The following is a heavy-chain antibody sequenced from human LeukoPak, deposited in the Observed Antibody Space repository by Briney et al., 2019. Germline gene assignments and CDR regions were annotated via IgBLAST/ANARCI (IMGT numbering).Heavy chain of an antibody. D-gene: IGHD3-22*01. CDR3: ARVDYYDSSGYYRRGYYYYGMDV. J-gene: IGHJ6*02. CDR1: GGSISSGDYY. V-gene: IGHV4-30-4*01. Sequence: PSETLSLTCTVSGGSISSGDYYWSWIRQPPGKGLEWIGYIYYSGSTYYNPSLKSRVTISVDTSKNQFSLKLSSVTAADTAVYYCARVDYYDSSGYYRRGYYYYGMDVWGQGTTVTVSS. CDR2: IYYSGST.